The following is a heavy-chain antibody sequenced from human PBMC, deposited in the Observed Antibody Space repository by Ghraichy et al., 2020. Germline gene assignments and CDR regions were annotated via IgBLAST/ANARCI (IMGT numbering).Heavy chain of an antibody. CDR2: IRNSGGSA. Sequence: LSLTCAASGFTLNNYAISWVRQAPGKGLEWVSTIRNSGGSAYYADSVKGRFTISRDNSKNTLFLQMNSLRAEDTAVYYCAKEPEGRWMAGFDYWGQGTLVTVSA. CDR1: GFTLNNYA. J-gene: IGHJ4*02. CDR3: AKEPEGRWMAGFDY. V-gene: IGHV3-23*01. D-gene: IGHD4-23*01.